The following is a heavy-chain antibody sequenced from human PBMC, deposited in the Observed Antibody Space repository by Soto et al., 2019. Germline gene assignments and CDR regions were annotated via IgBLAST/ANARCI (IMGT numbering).Heavy chain of an antibody. CDR1: GFTFSSYA. CDR3: ARDNGSWYGYYYYGMDV. J-gene: IGHJ6*02. CDR2: ISYDGSNK. D-gene: IGHD6-13*01. Sequence: QVQLVESGGGVVQPGRSLRLSCAASGFTFSSYAMHWVRQAPGKGLGWVAVISYDGSNKYYADSVKGRFTISRDNSKNTLYLQMNSLRAEDTAVYYCARDNGSWYGYYYYGMDVWGQGTTVTVSS. V-gene: IGHV3-30-3*01.